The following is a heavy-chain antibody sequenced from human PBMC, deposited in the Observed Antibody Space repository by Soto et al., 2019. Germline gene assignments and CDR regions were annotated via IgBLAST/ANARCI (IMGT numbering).Heavy chain of an antibody. Sequence: PSETLSLTCTVSGGSISSSSYYWGWIRQPPGKGLEWIGSIYYSGSTYYNPSLKSRVTISVDTSKNQFSLKLSSVTAADTAVYYCARHRGPNSDFDYRGQGTLVTVSS. J-gene: IGHJ4*02. D-gene: IGHD6-25*01. V-gene: IGHV4-39*01. CDR1: GGSISSSSYY. CDR3: ARHRGPNSDFDY. CDR2: IYYSGST.